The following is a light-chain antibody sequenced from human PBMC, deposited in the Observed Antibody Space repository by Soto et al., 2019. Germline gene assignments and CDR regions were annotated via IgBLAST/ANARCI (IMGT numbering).Light chain of an antibody. Sequence: EIVMTQSPATLSVSPGERATLSCRASQSVSSNLAWYQQKPGQAPRLLIYDASTRPTGIPARFSGSGSGTDFTLTISSLEPEDFAVYYCQQRGKWPLTFGGGTKVEIK. CDR2: DAS. CDR1: QSVSSN. V-gene: IGKV3-11*01. J-gene: IGKJ4*01. CDR3: QQRGKWPLT.